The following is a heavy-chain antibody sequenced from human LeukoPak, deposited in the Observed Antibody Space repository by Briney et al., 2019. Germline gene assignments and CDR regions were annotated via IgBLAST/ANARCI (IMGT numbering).Heavy chain of an antibody. CDR2: ISSYSSTI. Sequence: GGSLRLSCAASGFTFSSYNMNWVRQAPGKGLEWVSYISSYSSTIYYADSVKGRFTISRGNAKNSLYLQMNSLRAEDTAVYYCARGHYYDSSGSKWGFDYWGQGTLVTVSS. CDR1: GFTFSSYN. CDR3: ARGHYYDSSGSKWGFDY. V-gene: IGHV3-48*01. J-gene: IGHJ4*02. D-gene: IGHD3-22*01.